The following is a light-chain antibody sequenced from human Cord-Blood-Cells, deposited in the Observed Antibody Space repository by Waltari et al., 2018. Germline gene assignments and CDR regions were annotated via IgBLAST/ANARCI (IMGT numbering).Light chain of an antibody. V-gene: IGLV1-47*01. CDR2: RNN. CDR3: AAWDDSLSGRV. J-gene: IGLJ3*02. Sequence: QSVLTQPPSASGTPGQRVTISSSGSSSNIGSTYVYWYQQLPGTAPKLLIYRNNQRPSGVPDRFSGSKSGSSASLAISGLRSEDEADYYCAAWDDSLSGRVFGGGTKLTVL. CDR1: SSNIGSTY.